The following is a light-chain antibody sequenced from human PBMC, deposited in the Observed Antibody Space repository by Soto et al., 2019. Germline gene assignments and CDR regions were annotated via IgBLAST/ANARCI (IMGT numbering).Light chain of an antibody. V-gene: IGKV3-11*01. CDR1: ESVRSD. CDR3: QQRRNRPPT. Sequence: EIVLTQSPATLSLSPGERATLSCRASESVRSDLAWYQQKPGQAPRLLIYDASDRATGSPARFSGSGSGTDFTLTITSLEPDDFAVYYWQQRRNRPPTFGQGTKLEIK. J-gene: IGKJ2*01. CDR2: DAS.